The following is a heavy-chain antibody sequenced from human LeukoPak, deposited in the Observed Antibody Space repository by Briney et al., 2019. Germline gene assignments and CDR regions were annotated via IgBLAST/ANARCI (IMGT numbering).Heavy chain of an antibody. CDR1: GFTFSSYG. V-gene: IGHV3-30*18. CDR3: AKDSHPTVGAAAGTNY. D-gene: IGHD6-13*01. J-gene: IGHJ4*02. CDR2: ISYDGSNK. Sequence: GGSLRLSCAASGFTFSSYGMHWVRQAPGKGLEWVAVISYDGSNKYYADSVKGRFTISRDNSKNTLYLQMNSLRAEDTAVYYCAKDSHPTVGAAAGTNYWGQGTLVTVSS.